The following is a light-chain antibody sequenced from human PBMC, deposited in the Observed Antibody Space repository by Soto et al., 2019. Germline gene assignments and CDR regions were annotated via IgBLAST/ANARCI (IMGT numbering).Light chain of an antibody. CDR3: QQYGTSPRT. CDR2: GAS. J-gene: IGKJ1*01. CDR1: QSVRSSY. V-gene: IGKV3-20*01. Sequence: EIVLTQSPGTLSLSPGERATLSCRASQSVRSSYLAWYQQRPGQAPRLLIYGASSRATGIPDRFSGSGSGTDFTLTISRLEPEDCAVYYCQQYGTSPRTFGHGTKVEFK.